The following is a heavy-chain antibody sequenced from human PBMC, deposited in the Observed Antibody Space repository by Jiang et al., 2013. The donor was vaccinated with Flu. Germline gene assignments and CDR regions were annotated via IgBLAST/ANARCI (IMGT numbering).Heavy chain of an antibody. J-gene: IGHJ4*02. D-gene: IGHD2-2*01. CDR3: ARGMGYCSSASCYFDS. V-gene: IGHV7-4-1*01. CDR1: GYTFTSYA. Sequence: ELKKPGASVKVSCKTSGYTFTSYAMNWVRQAPGQGLEWMGWINADTGNPTYAQGFTGRFVFSLDTSVNTAYLEIYSLKAEDTAMYYCARGMGYCSSASCYFDSWGQGTLVTVSS. CDR2: INADTGNP.